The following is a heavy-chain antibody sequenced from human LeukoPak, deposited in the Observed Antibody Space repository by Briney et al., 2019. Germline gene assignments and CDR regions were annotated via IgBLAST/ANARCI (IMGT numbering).Heavy chain of an antibody. Sequence: SETLSLTCTVSGGSISTYYWSWIRPPPGKGLDWIGYIYYSGNSNYNPSLKSRVTISVDTSKNQFSLKLSSVTAADTAVYYCAGLGASGNGYLSWFDPWGQGTLVTVSS. D-gene: IGHD3-22*01. CDR1: GGSISTYY. CDR2: IYYSGNS. J-gene: IGHJ5*02. V-gene: IGHV4-59*01. CDR3: AGLGASGNGYLSWFDP.